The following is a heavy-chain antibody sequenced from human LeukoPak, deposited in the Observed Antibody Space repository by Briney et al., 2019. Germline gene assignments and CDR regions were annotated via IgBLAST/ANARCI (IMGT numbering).Heavy chain of an antibody. CDR1: GGSISSSSYY. D-gene: IGHD2-2*01. V-gene: IGHV4-39*07. J-gene: IGHJ4*02. CDR2: MYYSGST. CDR3: AREGRGGYCSSTSCHDY. Sequence: SETLSLTCTVSGGSISSSSYYWGWIRQPPGKGLEWIGSMYYSGSTYYNPSLKSRGTISVDTSKNQFSLKLSSVTAADTAVYYCAREGRGGYCSSTSCHDYWGQGTLVTVSS.